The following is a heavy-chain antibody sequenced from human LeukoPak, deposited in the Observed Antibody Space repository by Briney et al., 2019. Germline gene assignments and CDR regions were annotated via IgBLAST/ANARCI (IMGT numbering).Heavy chain of an antibody. CDR2: VYNSGNT. Sequence: SETLSLTCTVSGGSISSYYWSWIRQSPGKGLEWIGYVYNSGNTNYNPSLRSRVTISVDTPKNQFSLKLTSMTAADTAVYYCARGYDALTRRPLWGLDYWGQGTLVTVSS. CDR3: ARGYDALTRRPLWGLDY. D-gene: IGHD3-9*01. J-gene: IGHJ4*02. V-gene: IGHV4-59*01. CDR1: GGSISSYY.